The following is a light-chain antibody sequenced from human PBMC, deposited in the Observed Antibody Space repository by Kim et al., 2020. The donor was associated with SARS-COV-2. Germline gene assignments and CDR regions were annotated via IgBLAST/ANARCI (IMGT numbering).Light chain of an antibody. Sequence: AATVGDRVTFTGRARQSSSGYMAWYQHKPGKAPKLLIDDASSVESGVPSRFSGSGSGTEFTLTISSLQPDDFATYYCQQYNSYWTFGQGTKVDIK. V-gene: IGKV1-5*01. J-gene: IGKJ1*01. CDR3: QQYNSYWT. CDR2: DAS. CDR1: QSSSGY.